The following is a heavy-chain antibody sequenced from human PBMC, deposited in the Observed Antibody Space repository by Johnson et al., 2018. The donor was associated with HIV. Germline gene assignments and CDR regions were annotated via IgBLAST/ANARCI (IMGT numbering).Heavy chain of an antibody. CDR1: GFTFSSYA. V-gene: IGHV3-30*04. Sequence: VESGGGVVQPGRSLRLSCAASGFTFSSYAMHWVRQAPGKGLEWVAVTSNDGSNKYYADSVKGRFTIYRDNFKNTLYLQMNSLRAEDTALYYCARDSIEMATKSEDAFDIWGQGTMVTVSS. CDR2: TSNDGSNK. J-gene: IGHJ3*02. D-gene: IGHD5-24*01. CDR3: ARDSIEMATKSEDAFDI.